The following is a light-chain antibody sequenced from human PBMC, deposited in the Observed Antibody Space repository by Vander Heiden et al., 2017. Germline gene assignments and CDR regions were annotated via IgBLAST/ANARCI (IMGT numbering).Light chain of an antibody. CDR2: SNN. CDR3: AAWEDSLNGVV. Sequence: SVITQPHPASGTPGPGVTISCSGRRSNIGTNSVNCYQQLPGTAPKLLMYSNNHRPSGVPDRFSGSKSGTSASLAITGLQSEDEADYYCAAWEDSLNGVVFGGGTKLTVL. CDR1: RSNIGTNS. V-gene: IGLV1-44*01. J-gene: IGLJ3*02.